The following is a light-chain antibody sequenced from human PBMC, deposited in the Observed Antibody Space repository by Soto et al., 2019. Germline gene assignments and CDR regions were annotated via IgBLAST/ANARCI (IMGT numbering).Light chain of an antibody. Sequence: EIVLTQSPATLSLSPGERATLSCRASQSVSSYLAWYQQKPGQAPRLLFYDASNRATGIPARFSGSGSGTDFTLTISSLEPEDFAVYYCQQRSNLATFGPGTKVDIK. CDR2: DAS. CDR3: QQRSNLAT. J-gene: IGKJ3*01. CDR1: QSVSSY. V-gene: IGKV3-11*01.